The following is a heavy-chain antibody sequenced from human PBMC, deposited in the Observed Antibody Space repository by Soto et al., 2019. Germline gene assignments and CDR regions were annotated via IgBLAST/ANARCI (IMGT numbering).Heavy chain of an antibody. V-gene: IGHV1-46*01. CDR2: INPSDGST. CDR3: ARDGPSGSYNLDY. J-gene: IGHJ4*02. D-gene: IGHD1-26*01. CDR1: GYTFTNYH. Sequence: ASVKVSFKASGYTFTNYHIHWVRQAPGQGPEYMGIINPSDGSTTYPQKFQGRVTMTGDTSTSTVYMELSSLRSDDTAVYYCARDGPSGSYNLDYWGQGTLVTVSS.